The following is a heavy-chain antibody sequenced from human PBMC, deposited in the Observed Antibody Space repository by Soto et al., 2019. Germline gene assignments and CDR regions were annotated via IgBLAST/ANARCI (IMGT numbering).Heavy chain of an antibody. CDR2: ISGSGGST. J-gene: IGHJ5*02. V-gene: IGHV3-23*01. CDR1: GFPFRRYA. D-gene: IGHD1-26*01. Sequence: VSMSLPCAASGFPFRRYAMSGVRQAPGKGLEWVSAISGSGGSTYYADSVKGRFTISRDNSKNTLYLQMNSLRAEDTAVYYCSRAGLWEQPFPIGAWGPGHLAT. CDR3: SRAGLWEQPFPIGA.